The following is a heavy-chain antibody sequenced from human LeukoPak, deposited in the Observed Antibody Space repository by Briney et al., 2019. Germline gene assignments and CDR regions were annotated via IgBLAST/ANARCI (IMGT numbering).Heavy chain of an antibody. J-gene: IGHJ4*02. D-gene: IGHD6-13*01. V-gene: IGHV1-2*02. CDR1: GYTFTGYY. Sequence: GASVKVSCKASGYTFTGYYMHWVRQAPGQGLEWMGWINPNSGGTNYAQKFQGRVTMTRDTSISTAYMELSRLTSDDPAVYYCARGSGIAAAGTWGYWGQGTLVTVSS. CDR3: ARGSGIAAAGTWGY. CDR2: INPNSGGT.